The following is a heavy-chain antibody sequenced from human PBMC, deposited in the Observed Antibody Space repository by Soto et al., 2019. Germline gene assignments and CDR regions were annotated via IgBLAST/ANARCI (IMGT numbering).Heavy chain of an antibody. J-gene: IGHJ3*02. CDR3: ARVMITMVRGVIFDHHNAFDI. D-gene: IGHD3-10*01. CDR2: ISAYNGNT. CDR1: GYTFTSYG. Sequence: ASVKVSCKASGYTFTSYGISWVRQAPGQGLEWTGWISAYNGNTNYAQKLQGRVTMTTDTSTSTAYMELRSLRSDDTAVYYCARVMITMVRGVIFDHHNAFDIWGQGTMVTVSS. V-gene: IGHV1-18*01.